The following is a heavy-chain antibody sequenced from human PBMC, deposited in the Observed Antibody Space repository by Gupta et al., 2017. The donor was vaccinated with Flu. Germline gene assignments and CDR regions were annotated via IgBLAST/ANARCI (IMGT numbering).Heavy chain of an antibody. CDR1: GATFSSNA. V-gene: IGHV1-69*06. CDR3: ARDYDGTGTYYYYYFGMDV. D-gene: IGHD2-8*02. CDR2: IIPKFDTP. J-gene: IGHJ6*02. Sequence: QVQLVQSEAEVKEPGPSVKISCKASGATFSSNAISWVRQAPGQGLEWMGGIIPKFDTPNDAQKFQGRVTISADKSTSTVYMELSSLRSEDTAVYYCARDYDGTGTYYYYYFGMDVWGQGTTVTVSS.